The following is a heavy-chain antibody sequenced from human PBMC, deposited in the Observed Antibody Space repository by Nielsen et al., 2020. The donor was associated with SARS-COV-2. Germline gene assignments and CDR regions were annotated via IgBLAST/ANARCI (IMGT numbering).Heavy chain of an antibody. Sequence: GESLKISCAASGFTFSSYSMNWVRQAPGKGLEWVSSISSSSSYIYYADSVKGRFTISRDNAKNTLYLQMNSLRAEDTAVYYCAKGLYKLVVAHDAFDIWGQGTMVTVSS. J-gene: IGHJ3*02. V-gene: IGHV3-21*01. CDR1: GFTFSSYS. CDR2: ISSSSSYI. CDR3: AKGLYKLVVAHDAFDI. D-gene: IGHD5-12*01.